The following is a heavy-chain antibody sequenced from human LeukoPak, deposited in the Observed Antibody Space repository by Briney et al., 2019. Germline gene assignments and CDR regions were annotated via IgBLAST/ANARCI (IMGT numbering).Heavy chain of an antibody. CDR1: GFTFSSYA. CDR3: ARVRYSSSSGPLDY. D-gene: IGHD6-6*01. J-gene: IGHJ4*02. V-gene: IGHV3-30-3*01. Sequence: GRSLRLSCAASGFTFSSYAMHWVRQAPGKGLKWVAVISYDGSNKYYADSVKGRFTISRDNSKNTLYLQMNSLRAEDTAVYYCARVRYSSSSGPLDYWGQGTLVTVSS. CDR2: ISYDGSNK.